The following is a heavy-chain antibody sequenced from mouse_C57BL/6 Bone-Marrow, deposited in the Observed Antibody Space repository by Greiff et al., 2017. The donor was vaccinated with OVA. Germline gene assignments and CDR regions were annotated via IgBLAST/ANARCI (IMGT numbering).Heavy chain of an antibody. CDR1: GYTFTSYW. J-gene: IGHJ3*01. V-gene: IGHV1-5*01. CDR2: LYPGHSAT. CDR3: SPHYGNYGDWFAY. D-gene: IGHD2-1*01. Sequence: VQLKQSGTVLARPGASVKMSCKTSGYTFTSYWMHWVKQRPGQGLEWIGALYPGHSATSYNQKFKGTAKLTAVTSARTAYMELSSLTNEDSAVYYCSPHYGNYGDWFAYWGQGTLVTVSA.